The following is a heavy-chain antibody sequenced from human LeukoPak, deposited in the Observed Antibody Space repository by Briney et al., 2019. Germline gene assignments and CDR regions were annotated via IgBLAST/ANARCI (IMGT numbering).Heavy chain of an antibody. J-gene: IGHJ3*02. CDR2: IYYSGGT. CDR3: ARSYCGGHCIWGDYAFNM. Sequence: SETLSLTCTVSGGSLTSYYWSWIRQPPEKGLEWIGYIYYSGGTNYNPSLKSRVTISLHTSKNQFSLELSSVTAADTAVYYCARSYCGGHCIWGDYAFNMWGQGTMVTVSS. D-gene: IGHD2-21*01. CDR1: GGSLTSYY. V-gene: IGHV4-59*01.